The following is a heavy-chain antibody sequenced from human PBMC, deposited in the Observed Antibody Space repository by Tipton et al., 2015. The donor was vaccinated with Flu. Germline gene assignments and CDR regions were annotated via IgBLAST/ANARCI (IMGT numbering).Heavy chain of an antibody. CDR2: IYSGGST. J-gene: IGHJ3*02. V-gene: IGHV3-66*01. D-gene: IGHD3-10*01. CDR3: ARDLTHSGHVFDI. Sequence: SLRLSCAASGFTVSSNYMRWVRQAPGKGLEWVSVIYSGGSTYHADSLQGRFTISRDNSKNTLYLQMNRLRVEDTAMYYCARDLTHSGHVFDIWGQGTMVTVSS. CDR1: GFTVSSNY.